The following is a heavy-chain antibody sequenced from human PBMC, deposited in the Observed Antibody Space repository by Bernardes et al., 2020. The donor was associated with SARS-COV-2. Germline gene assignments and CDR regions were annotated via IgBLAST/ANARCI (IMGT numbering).Heavy chain of an antibody. CDR1: GFTFSTTW. J-gene: IGHJ4*02. V-gene: IGHV3-74*01. D-gene: IGHD3-22*01. Sequence: GGSLRLSCAASGFTFSTTWMHWVRQAPGEGLVWVARINSAASDIDYADSVKGRFIISRDNAKNTLYLQMNSLRVEDAAMYYCVRSAFSGGSGYFFDSWGQGTLVTVSS. CDR3: VRSAFSGGSGYFFDS. CDR2: INSAASDI.